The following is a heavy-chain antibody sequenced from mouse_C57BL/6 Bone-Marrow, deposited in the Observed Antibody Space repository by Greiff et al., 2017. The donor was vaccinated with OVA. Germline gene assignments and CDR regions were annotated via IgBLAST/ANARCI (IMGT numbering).Heavy chain of an antibody. CDR3: VRDGYLKWFAY. CDR2: IRSKSNNYAT. CDR1: GFSFNTYA. D-gene: IGHD2-3*01. Sequence: EAGGGLVQPKGSLKLSCAASGFSFNTYAMNWVRQAPGKGLDWVARIRSKSNNYATYYADSVKDRFTISRDDSESMLYLQMNNLKTEDTAMYYCVRDGYLKWFAYWGQGTLVTVSA. J-gene: IGHJ3*01. V-gene: IGHV10-1*01.